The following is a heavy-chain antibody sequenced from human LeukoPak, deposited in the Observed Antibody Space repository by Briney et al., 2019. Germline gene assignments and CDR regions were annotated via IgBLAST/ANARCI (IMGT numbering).Heavy chain of an antibody. CDR1: GGSFSGYY. Sequence: PSETLSLTCAVYGGSFSGYYWSWIRQPPGKGLEWMGEINHSGSTNYNPSLKSRVNISVATSKNQFSLKLSSMTAADTAVYYCARVRGYYYGSGSSNWFDPWGQGTLVTVSS. J-gene: IGHJ5*02. CDR2: INHSGST. V-gene: IGHV4-34*01. CDR3: ARVRGYYYGSGSSNWFDP. D-gene: IGHD3-10*01.